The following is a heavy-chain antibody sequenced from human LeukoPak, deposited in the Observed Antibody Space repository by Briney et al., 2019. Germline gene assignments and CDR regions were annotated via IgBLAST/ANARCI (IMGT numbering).Heavy chain of an antibody. CDR1: GDSVSSNSGA. V-gene: IGHV6-1*01. D-gene: IGHD6-13*01. CDR2: TYYRSKWYN. Sequence: SQTLSLTCAISGDSVSSNSGAWNWIRQSPSRGVEWLGRTYYRSKWYNDYAESVKSRINIKPDTSRNQFSLQLDSVTPEDTAVYYCVRDQAGLDYWGQGTLVTVSS. CDR3: VRDQAGLDY. J-gene: IGHJ4*02.